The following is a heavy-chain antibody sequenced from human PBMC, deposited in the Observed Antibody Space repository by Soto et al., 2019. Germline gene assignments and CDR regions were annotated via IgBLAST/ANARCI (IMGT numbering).Heavy chain of an antibody. D-gene: IGHD6-6*01. CDR1: GFTFSSYS. J-gene: IGHJ4*02. Sequence: PGGSLRLSCAASGFTFSSYSMNWVRQAPGKGLEWVSSISSSSSYIYYADSVKGRFTISRDNAKNSLYLQMNSLRAEGTAVYYCARYFEYSSSNLDYWGQGTLVTVSS. CDR2: ISSSSSYI. CDR3: ARYFEYSSSNLDY. V-gene: IGHV3-21*01.